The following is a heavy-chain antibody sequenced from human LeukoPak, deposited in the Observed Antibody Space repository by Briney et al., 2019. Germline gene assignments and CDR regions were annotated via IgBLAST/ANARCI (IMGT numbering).Heavy chain of an antibody. V-gene: IGHV3-64D*09. CDR2: ITSNGGST. CDR3: VRYSGIYDY. Sequence: PGGSLRLSCSASGFTFNTYAMHWVRQAPGKGLQYVSGITSNGGSTYYADSVKGRFTISRDNSKNTLYLQMSSLRAEDTAVYYCVRYSGIYDYWGQGTLITVSP. CDR1: GFTFNTYA. J-gene: IGHJ4*02. D-gene: IGHD6-13*01.